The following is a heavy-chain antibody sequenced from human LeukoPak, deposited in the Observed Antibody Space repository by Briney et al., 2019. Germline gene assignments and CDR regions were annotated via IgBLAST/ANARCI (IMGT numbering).Heavy chain of an antibody. CDR2: MNPNSGNT. CDR3: ARTHSSGWYSVFYYYYGMDV. CDR1: GYTFTSYD. V-gene: IGHV1-8*01. J-gene: IGHJ6*02. Sequence: ASVTVSCKASGYTFTSYDINWVRQATGQGLEWMGWMNPNSGNTGYAQKFQGRVTMTRNTSISTAYMELSGLRSEDTAVYYCARTHSSGWYSVFYYYYGMDVWGQGTTVTVSS. D-gene: IGHD6-19*01.